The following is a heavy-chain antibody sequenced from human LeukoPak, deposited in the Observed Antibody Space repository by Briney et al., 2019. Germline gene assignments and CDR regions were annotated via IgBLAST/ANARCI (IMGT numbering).Heavy chain of an antibody. CDR1: GFAFSRYA. D-gene: IGHD2-2*01. CDR2: ISYDGGNE. CDR3: AGDPQGYCSSTSCYRYYYGMDV. V-gene: IGHV3-30*04. J-gene: IGHJ6*04. Sequence: GGSLRLSCVASGFAFSRYAMHWVRQAPGKGLEWVAVISYDGGNEYYADSVKGRFTISRDNSRNTLYLQMNSLRAEDTAVYSCAGDPQGYCSSTSCYRYYYGMDVWGKGTTVTVSS.